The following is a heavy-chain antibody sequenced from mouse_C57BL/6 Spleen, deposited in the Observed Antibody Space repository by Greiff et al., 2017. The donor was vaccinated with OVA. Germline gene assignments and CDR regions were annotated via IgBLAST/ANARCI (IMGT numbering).Heavy chain of an antibody. D-gene: IGHD3-3*01. CDR3: ARGGPFRGYFDY. CDR1: GYTFTSYW. V-gene: IGHV1-50*01. CDR2: IDPSDSYT. J-gene: IGHJ2*01. Sequence: QVQLQQPGAELVKPGASVKLSCKASGYTFTSYWMQWVKPRPGQGLEWIGEIDPSDSYTNYNQKFKGKATLTVDTSSSTAYMQLSSLTSEDSAVYYCARGGPFRGYFDYWGQGTTLTVSS.